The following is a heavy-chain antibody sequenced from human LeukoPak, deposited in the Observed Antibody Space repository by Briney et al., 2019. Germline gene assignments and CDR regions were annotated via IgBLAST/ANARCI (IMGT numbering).Heavy chain of an antibody. CDR3: STSRRITIIRRGIIDYYYYYMDV. V-gene: IGHV3-72*01. J-gene: IGHJ6*03. CDR1: GFTFSNYG. Sequence: GGSLRLSCADSGFTFSNYGMNWVRQAPGKGLEWVGRTSNKANSYTTEYAASVKGRFTISRDDSKKSLYLQMNSLKTEDTAVLYCSTSRRITIIRRGIIDYYYYYMDVSGKGTTVTISS. D-gene: IGHD3-10*01. CDR2: TSNKANSYTT.